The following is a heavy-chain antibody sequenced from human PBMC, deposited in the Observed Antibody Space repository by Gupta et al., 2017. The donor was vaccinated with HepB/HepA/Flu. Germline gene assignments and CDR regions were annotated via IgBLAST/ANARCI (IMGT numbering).Heavy chain of an antibody. V-gene: IGHV3-9*01. CDR3: AKDIGYYGSGNNYYYYYGMDV. J-gene: IGHJ6*02. D-gene: IGHD3-10*01. CDR2: ISWNSGSI. Sequence: EVQLAVSGGGLVQPGRSLRLSCAASGFTFDDYAMHWARQAPGKGLEWVSGISWNSGSIGYADSVKGRFTISRDNAKNSLYLQMNSLRAEDTALYYCAKDIGYYGSGNNYYYYYGMDVWGQGTTVTVSS. CDR1: GFTFDDYA.